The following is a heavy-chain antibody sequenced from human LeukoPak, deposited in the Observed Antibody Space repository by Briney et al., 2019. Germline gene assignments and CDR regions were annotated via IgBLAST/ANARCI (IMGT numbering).Heavy chain of an antibody. J-gene: IGHJ5*02. CDR2: INHSGST. V-gene: IGHV4-34*01. CDR1: GGSFSGYY. CDR3: ARVEPYYDSSGATGCDWFDP. D-gene: IGHD3-22*01. Sequence: KPSETLSLTCAVYGGSFSGYYWSWIRQPPGKGLEWIGGINHSGSTNYNPSLKSRVTISVDTSKNQFSLKLSSVTAADTAMYYCARVEPYYDSSGATGCDWFDPWGQGTLVTVSS.